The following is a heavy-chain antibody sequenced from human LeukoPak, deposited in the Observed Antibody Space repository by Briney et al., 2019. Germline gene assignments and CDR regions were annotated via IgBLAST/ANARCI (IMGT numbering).Heavy chain of an antibody. CDR2: VFPGASDT. V-gene: IGHV5-51*01. CDR3: AIMTSYGGTSYFDY. J-gene: IGHJ4*02. CDR1: GYSFSSYW. D-gene: IGHD4-23*01. Sequence: GESLKISCQGSGYSFSSYWIAWVRQMPGKGLEWMGIVFPGASDTRYSPSFQGQDTISADKSISTAYLQWSSLKASDTAMYYCAIMTSYGGTSYFDYWGQGTLVTVSS.